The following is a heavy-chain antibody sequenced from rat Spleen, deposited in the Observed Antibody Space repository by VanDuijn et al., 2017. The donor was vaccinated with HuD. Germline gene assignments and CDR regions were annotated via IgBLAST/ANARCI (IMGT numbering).Heavy chain of an antibody. D-gene: IGHD5-1*01. J-gene: IGHJ2*01. CDR3: TILTGGYFDY. CDR1: GFTFSDYY. Sequence: EVQLVESDGGLVQPGRSLKLSCAASGFTFSDYYMAWVRQAPTKGLEWVASITNSGGSTYYRDSVKGRFTISRDNAKSSLYLQMDSLRSEDTATYYCTILTGGYFDYWGQGVMVTVSS. V-gene: IGHV5-20*01. CDR2: ITNSGGST.